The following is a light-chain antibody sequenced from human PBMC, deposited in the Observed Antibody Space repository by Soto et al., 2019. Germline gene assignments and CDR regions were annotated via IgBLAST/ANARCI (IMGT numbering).Light chain of an antibody. CDR3: QSFGSSLSGYV. CDR1: SSNIGAGYD. J-gene: IGLJ1*01. Sequence: QSVLTQPPSVSGAPGQRVTISCTGSSSNIGAGYDVHWYQQVPGTAPKLLIYGNSNRPSGVPDRFSGSKSGTSASLAITGLQAEDEADYYCQSFGSSLSGYVFGTGTKFTVL. V-gene: IGLV1-40*01. CDR2: GNS.